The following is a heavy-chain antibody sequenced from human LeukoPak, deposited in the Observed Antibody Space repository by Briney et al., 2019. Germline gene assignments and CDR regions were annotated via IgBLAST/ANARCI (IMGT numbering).Heavy chain of an antibody. CDR1: GYTFTSYG. J-gene: IGHJ4*02. Sequence: AASVKVSCKASGYTFTSYGFSWVRQAPGQGLEYVGCINLGSGDTHYAQSFQGRITMTRDTSISTVYMELTSLTYDDTAVYYCAREIYGDKKGKDYWGQGTLVTVSS. CDR2: INLGSGDT. D-gene: IGHD3-10*01. V-gene: IGHV1-2*02. CDR3: AREIYGDKKGKDY.